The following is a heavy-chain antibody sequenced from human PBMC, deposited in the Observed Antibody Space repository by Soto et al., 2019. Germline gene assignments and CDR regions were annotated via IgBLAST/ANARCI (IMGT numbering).Heavy chain of an antibody. Sequence: ASVKVSCKASGYSFTDYHIHWVRQAPGQGLEWLGRINPKSGGTSTAQKFQGWVTMTTDTSISTASMELTRLTSDDTAIYYCARGYDSSAYFYPLGDGMDVWGQGTTVTVSS. CDR1: GYSFTDYH. CDR2: INPKSGGT. J-gene: IGHJ6*02. CDR3: ARGYDSSAYFYPLGDGMDV. D-gene: IGHD3-22*01. V-gene: IGHV1-2*04.